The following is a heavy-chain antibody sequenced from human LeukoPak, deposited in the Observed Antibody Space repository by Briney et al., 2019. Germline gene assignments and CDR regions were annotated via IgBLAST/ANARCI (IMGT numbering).Heavy chain of an antibody. J-gene: IGHJ5*02. D-gene: IGHD1-26*01. Sequence: GGSLRLSCAASGFILSDHYIDWVRQAPGKGLEWVGRTRNKANSYTTEYAASVKGRFTISRDDPKNLLYLQMNSLRSEDTAVYYCGRSGRYRPSDLWGQGTLVTVSS. CDR3: GRSGRYRPSDL. CDR1: GFILSDHY. V-gene: IGHV3-72*01. CDR2: TRNKANSYTT.